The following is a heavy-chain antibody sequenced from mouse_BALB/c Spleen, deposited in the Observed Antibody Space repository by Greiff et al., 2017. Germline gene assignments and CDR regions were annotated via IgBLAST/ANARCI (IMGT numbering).Heavy chain of an antibody. CDR2: INSNGGST. D-gene: IGHD1-1*01. J-gene: IGHJ2*01. CDR1: GFTFSSYG. CDR3: ARDGHYYGSSYGY. V-gene: IGHV5-6-3*01. Sequence: EVKLQESGGGLVQPGGSLKLSCAASGFTFSSYGMSWVRQTPDKRLELVATINSNGGSTYYQDSVKGRFTISRDNAKNTLYLQMSSLKSEDTAMYYCARDGHYYGSSYGYWGQGTTLTVSS.